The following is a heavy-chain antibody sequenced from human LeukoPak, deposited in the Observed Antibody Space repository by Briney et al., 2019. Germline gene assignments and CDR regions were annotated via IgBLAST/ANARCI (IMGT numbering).Heavy chain of an antibody. CDR1: GFTFSSYA. CDR3: ARSEYSSEDYFDY. Sequence: GGSLGLSCAASGFTFSSYAMHWVRQAPGKGLEWVAVISYDGSNKYYADSVKGRFTISRDNSKNTLYLQMNSLRAEDTAVYYCARSEYSSEDYFDYWGQGTLLTVSS. J-gene: IGHJ4*02. V-gene: IGHV3-30-3*01. CDR2: ISYDGSNK. D-gene: IGHD6-6*01.